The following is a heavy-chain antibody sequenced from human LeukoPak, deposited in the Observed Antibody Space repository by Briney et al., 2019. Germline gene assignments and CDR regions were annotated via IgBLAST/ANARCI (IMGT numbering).Heavy chain of an antibody. V-gene: IGHV3-23*01. J-gene: IGHJ5*02. D-gene: IGHD2-15*01. Sequence: GGSLRLSCAASGFIFSSYAMSWVRQAPGKGLEWVSAISGSGGNTYYAGSVRGRITISRDNSRSTLYLQMNSLRVEDTAVYYCAKDLGMGGGSCFHHWGQGILVTVSS. CDR2: ISGSGGNT. CDR1: GFIFSSYA. CDR3: AKDLGMGGGSCFHH.